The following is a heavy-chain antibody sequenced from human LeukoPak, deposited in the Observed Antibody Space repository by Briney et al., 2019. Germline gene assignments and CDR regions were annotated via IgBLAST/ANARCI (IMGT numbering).Heavy chain of an antibody. V-gene: IGHV4-31*03. D-gene: IGHD3-10*01. CDR2: IYYSGST. CDR1: DGSISSGGYY. Sequence: SSETLSLTCTVSDGSISSGGYYWSWIRQHPGKGLEWIGYIYYSGSTYYNPSLKSRVTISVDTSKNQFSLKLSSVTAADTAVYYCARGRPTSVVQGVMLWFDPWGQGTLVTVSS. J-gene: IGHJ5*02. CDR3: ARGRPTSVVQGVMLWFDP.